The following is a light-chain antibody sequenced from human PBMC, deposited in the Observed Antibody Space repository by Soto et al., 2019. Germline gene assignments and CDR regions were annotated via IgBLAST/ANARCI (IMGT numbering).Light chain of an antibody. CDR3: LQDYTYPWT. CDR1: QAIRND. Sequence: AIQMTQSPSSLSASVGDRVTITCRASQAIRNDLGWYQQKPGKAPNLLIFGASNLQAGVPVRFSASGPGTNFTLTISNLQPEDFASYYCLQDYTYPWTFGQGTKVDI. V-gene: IGKV1-6*01. J-gene: IGKJ1*01. CDR2: GAS.